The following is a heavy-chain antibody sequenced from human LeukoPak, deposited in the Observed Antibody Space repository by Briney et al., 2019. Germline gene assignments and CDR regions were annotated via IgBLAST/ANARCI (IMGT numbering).Heavy chain of an antibody. CDR3: ARGDCSGGSCYEAVFDY. J-gene: IGHJ4*02. CDR2: IYYSGST. V-gene: IGHV4-39*07. D-gene: IGHD2-15*01. Sequence: SETLSLTCTVSGGSISSSSYYWGWIRQPPGKGLEWIGSIYYSGSTNYNPSLKSRVTISVDKSKNQFSLKLSSVTAADTAVYYCARGDCSGGSCYEAVFDYWGQGTLVTVSS. CDR1: GGSISSSSYY.